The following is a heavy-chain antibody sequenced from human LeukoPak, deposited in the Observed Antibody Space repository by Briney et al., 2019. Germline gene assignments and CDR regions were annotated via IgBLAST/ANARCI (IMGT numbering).Heavy chain of an antibody. V-gene: IGHV3-23*01. J-gene: IGHJ4*02. CDR1: GFSFSSYA. CDR3: ARDGLHIVVVTATLSYYFDY. CDR2: INGRGDST. Sequence: GGSLRLSCAASGFSFSSYAMSWVRQAPGKGLEWVSGINGRGDSTAYADSVKGRFTISRDNSKNTLYLQMNSLRAEDTAVYYCARDGLHIVVVTATLSYYFDYWGQGTLVTVSS. D-gene: IGHD2-21*02.